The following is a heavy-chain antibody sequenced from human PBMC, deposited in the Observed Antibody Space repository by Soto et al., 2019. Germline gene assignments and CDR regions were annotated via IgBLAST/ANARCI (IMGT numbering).Heavy chain of an antibody. D-gene: IGHD3-16*01. CDR3: ARDRITFGGVYYYYMDV. J-gene: IGHJ6*03. CDR2: IYSGGST. CDR1: GFTVSSNY. V-gene: IGHV3-66*01. Sequence: PGGSLRLSCSASGFTVSSNYMSWVRQAPRKGLERVSVIYSGGSTYYADSVKGRFTISRDNSKNTLYLQMNSLRAEDTAVYFCARDRITFGGVYYYYMDVWGKGTTVTVSS.